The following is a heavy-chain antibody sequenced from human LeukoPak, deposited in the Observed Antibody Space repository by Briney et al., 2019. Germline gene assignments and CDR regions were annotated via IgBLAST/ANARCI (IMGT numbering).Heavy chain of an antibody. J-gene: IGHJ6*02. CDR1: GGSISSGGYY. CDR2: IYYSGST. V-gene: IGHV4-31*03. D-gene: IGHD6-13*01. Sequence: PSETLCLTCTVSGGSISSGGYYWSWIRQHPGKGLEWIGYIYYSGSTYYNPSLKGRVTISVDTSKNQFSLKLSSVTAADTAVYYCARDSWPPRSSAGGMDVWGQGTTVTVSS. CDR3: ARDSWPPRSSAGGMDV.